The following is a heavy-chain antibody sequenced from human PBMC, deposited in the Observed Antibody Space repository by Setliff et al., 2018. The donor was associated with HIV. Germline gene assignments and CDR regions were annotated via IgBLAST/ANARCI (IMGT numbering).Heavy chain of an antibody. V-gene: IGHV4-39*02. D-gene: IGHD5-12*01. CDR2: VYYRGRT. J-gene: IGHJ4*02. Sequence: ASETLSLTCTVSGGSMSSSGPGYYWGWVRQTPGGGLEWIGSVYYRGRTYYNPSLKSRVTISVDTSKNQLSLRLTSMAAADTAMYYCARDRGRGYDYPIQGYFDYWGQGTLVTVSS. CDR1: GGSMSSSGPGYY. CDR3: ARDRGRGYDYPIQGYFDY.